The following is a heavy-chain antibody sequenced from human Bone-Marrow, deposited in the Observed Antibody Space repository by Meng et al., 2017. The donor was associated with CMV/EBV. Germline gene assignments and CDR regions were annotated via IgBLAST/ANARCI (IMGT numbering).Heavy chain of an antibody. Sequence: ASVKVSCKASGYTFTSYGISWVRQAPGQGLEWMGWISAYNGNTNYAQKLQGRVTMTTDTSTSTAYMELRSLRSDDTAVYYCAREDRSSWYGGLTWFDPWGQGTLVTVSS. CDR3: AREDRSSWYGGLTWFDP. V-gene: IGHV1-18*01. J-gene: IGHJ5*02. CDR1: GYTFTSYG. CDR2: ISAYNGNT. D-gene: IGHD6-13*01.